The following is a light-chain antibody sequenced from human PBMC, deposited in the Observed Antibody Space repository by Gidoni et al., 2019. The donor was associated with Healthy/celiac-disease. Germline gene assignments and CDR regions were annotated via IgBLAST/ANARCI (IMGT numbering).Light chain of an antibody. CDR3: QQHNNWPPLT. Sequence: VITHSPATLSVSTGERATISCRASQSVSSNLAWYQQQPGQAPRLLIYGASTRATGIPARFSGSGSGTEFTLTISSLQSEDFAVYYCQQHNNWPPLTFGEGTKLEIK. CDR1: QSVSSN. V-gene: IGKV3-15*01. CDR2: GAS. J-gene: IGKJ4*01.